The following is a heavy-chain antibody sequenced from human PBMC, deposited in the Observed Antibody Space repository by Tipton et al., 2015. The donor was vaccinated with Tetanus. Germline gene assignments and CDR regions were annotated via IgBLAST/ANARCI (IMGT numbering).Heavy chain of an antibody. CDR2: IYYSGST. J-gene: IGHJ4*02. CDR3: ARRRGVYSGSYFGY. CDR1: GGSISSGDYY. V-gene: IGHV4-30-4*01. D-gene: IGHD1-26*01. Sequence: VSGGSISSGDYYWSWIRQPPGKGLEWIGYIYYSGSTYYNPSLKSRVTISADTSKNQFSLKLSSVTAADTAVYYCARRRGVYSGSYFGYWGQGTLVTVSS.